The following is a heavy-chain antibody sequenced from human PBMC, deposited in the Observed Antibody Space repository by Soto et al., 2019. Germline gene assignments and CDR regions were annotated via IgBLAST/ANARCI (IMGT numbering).Heavy chain of an antibody. CDR3: ARKIQGSTSSFYFDY. J-gene: IGHJ4*02. D-gene: IGHD2-2*01. CDR1: GGSISSYY. V-gene: IGHV4-59*01. CDR2: IYYSGST. Sequence: SETLSLTCTVSGGSISSYYWSWIRQPPGKGLEWIGYIYYSGSTNYNPSLKSRVTISVDTSKNQFSLKLSSVTAADTAVYYCARKIQGSTSSFYFDYWGQGTLVTVSS.